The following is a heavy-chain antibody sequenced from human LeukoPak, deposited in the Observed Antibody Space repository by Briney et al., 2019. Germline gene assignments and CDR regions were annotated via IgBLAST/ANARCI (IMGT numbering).Heavy chain of an antibody. CDR1: GGSISSYY. V-gene: IGHV4-59*08. CDR3: ERRRYCSGGSCYRPSQTDYGMDV. D-gene: IGHD2-15*01. J-gene: IGHJ6*02. CDR2: IYYSGST. Sequence: PSETLSLTCTVSGGSISSYYWSWIRQPPGKGLEWIGYIYYSGSTNYNPSLKSRVTISVDTSKNQFSLKLSSVTAADTAVYYCERRRYCSGGSCYRPSQTDYGMDVWGQGTTVTVSS.